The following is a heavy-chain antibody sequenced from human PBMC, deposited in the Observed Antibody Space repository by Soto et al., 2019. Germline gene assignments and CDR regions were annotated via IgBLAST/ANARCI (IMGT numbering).Heavy chain of an antibody. CDR2: IYSEGTST. J-gene: IGHJ3*01. Sequence: EVQLVESGGGLVQPGESLRLSCAASGFTFDYYWMHWVRQAPGKGLVWVSRIYSEGTSTTYADSVKGRFTISRDNAKNTVFLQMNSLGADDTAVYYCARGDRGAFDLWGQGTVVTVSS. CDR1: GFTFDYYW. D-gene: IGHD1-26*01. CDR3: ARGDRGAFDL. V-gene: IGHV3-74*01.